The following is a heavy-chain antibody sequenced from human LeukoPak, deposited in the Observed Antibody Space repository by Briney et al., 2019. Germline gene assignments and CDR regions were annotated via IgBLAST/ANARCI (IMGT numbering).Heavy chain of an antibody. CDR1: GGSISSSSYY. V-gene: IGHV4-39*01. J-gene: IGHJ4*02. CDR3: ARGETSIAPGSDY. CDR2: IYYSGST. Sequence: SETLSLTCTVSGGSISSSSYYWGWIRQPPGKGLEWIGSIYYSGSTYYNPSLKSRVTISVDTSKNQFSLKLSSVTAADTAVYYCARGETSIAPGSDYWGQGTLATVSS. D-gene: IGHD6-6*01.